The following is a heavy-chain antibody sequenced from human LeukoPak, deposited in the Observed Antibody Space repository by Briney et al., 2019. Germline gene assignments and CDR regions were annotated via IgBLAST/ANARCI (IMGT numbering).Heavy chain of an antibody. CDR2: ISYDGSNN. CDR3: AREIAGSYYDFWSGYYTFDY. Sequence: WVSLRLSCAASGFTFISYAMHWVRQAPGKGLEGVTVISYDGSNNYYTDSVKGRFTISRDNSKNTLYLQMNSLRAEDTAVYYCAREIAGSYYDFWSGYYTFDYWGQGTLVTVSS. CDR1: GFTFISYA. D-gene: IGHD3-3*01. V-gene: IGHV3-30*04. J-gene: IGHJ4*02.